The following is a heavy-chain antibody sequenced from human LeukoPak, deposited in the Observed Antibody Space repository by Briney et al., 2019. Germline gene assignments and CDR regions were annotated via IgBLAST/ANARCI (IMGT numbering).Heavy chain of an antibody. J-gene: IGHJ4*02. CDR3: ARVDGQWLAFDY. V-gene: IGHV4-31*03. D-gene: IGHD6-19*01. CDR1: GGSISSGGYY. CDR2: IYYSGST. Sequence: PSQTLSLTCTVSGGSISSGGYYWSWIRQHPGKGLEWIGYIYYSGSTYYNPSLKSRVTISVDTSKNQFSLKLSSVTAADTAVYYCARVDGQWLAFDYWGQGTLVTVSS.